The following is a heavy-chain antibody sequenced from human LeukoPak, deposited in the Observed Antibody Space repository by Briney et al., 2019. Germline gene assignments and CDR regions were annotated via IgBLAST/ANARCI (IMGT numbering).Heavy chain of an antibody. J-gene: IGHJ4*02. V-gene: IGHV3-23*01. D-gene: IGHD3-10*01. Sequence: GGSLRLPCAASGFTFSSYAMSWVRQAPGKGLEWVSGISGSGGSTYYADSVKGRFTISRDNSKNTVYLQMNSLRAEDTAIYYCARRGFGESAPFDYWGQGTLVTVSS. CDR1: GFTFSSYA. CDR2: ISGSGGST. CDR3: ARRGFGESAPFDY.